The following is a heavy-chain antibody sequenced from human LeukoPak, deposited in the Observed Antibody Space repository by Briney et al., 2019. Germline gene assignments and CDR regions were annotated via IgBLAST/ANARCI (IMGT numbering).Heavy chain of an antibody. D-gene: IGHD4-17*01. V-gene: IGHV4-4*07. CDR3: ARGDNDYGDYEYFQH. CDR2: IYTSGST. CDR1: GGSISSYY. Sequence: SETLSLTCTVSGGSISSYYWSWIRQPAGKGLEWIGRIYTSGSTNYNPSLKSRVTMSVDTSKNQFSLKLSSVTAADTAVYYCARGDNDYGDYEYFQHWGQGTLVTVSS. J-gene: IGHJ1*01.